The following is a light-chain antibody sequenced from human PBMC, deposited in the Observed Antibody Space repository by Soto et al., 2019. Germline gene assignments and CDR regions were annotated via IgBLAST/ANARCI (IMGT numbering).Light chain of an antibody. V-gene: IGLV4-69*01. J-gene: IGLJ2*01. CDR1: SGHSNYA. CDR2: LNSDGSH. CDR3: QTWVTGIHI. Sequence: QLVLTQSPSASASLGASVKLTCTLSSGHSNYAIAWHQQQPEKGPRFLMKLNSDGSHSKGDGIPDRFSGFSSGAERYLTISTLQSEDEADYYCQTWVTGIHIFGGGTKVTVL.